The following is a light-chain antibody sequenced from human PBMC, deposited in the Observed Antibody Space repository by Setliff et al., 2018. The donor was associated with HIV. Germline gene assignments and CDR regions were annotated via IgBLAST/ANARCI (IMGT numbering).Light chain of an antibody. CDR1: SSDVGGYNY. CDR3: SSYTSSSTFV. Sequence: QSVLTQPASVSGSPGQSITISCTGTSSDVGGYNYVSWYQQHPGKAPKLMIYDVSKRPSGVSLRFSASKSGTTASLTTSGLQAEDEADYYCSSYTSSSTFVFGTGTKAPS. J-gene: IGLJ1*01. CDR2: DVS. V-gene: IGLV2-14*01.